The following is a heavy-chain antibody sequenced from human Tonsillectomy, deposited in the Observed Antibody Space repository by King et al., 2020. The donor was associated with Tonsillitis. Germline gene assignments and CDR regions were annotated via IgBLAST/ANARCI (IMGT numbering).Heavy chain of an antibody. V-gene: IGHV4-59*01. CDR2: IYYSGST. D-gene: IGHD3-9*01. J-gene: IGHJ5*02. Sequence: VQLQESGPGLVKPSETLSLTCTVSGGSISSYYWSWLRQPPGKGLEWIGYIYYSGSTNYNPSLKSRVTISVDTSKNQFSLKLSSVTAADTAVYYCAREGYYDILTGQGTWFDPWGQGTLVTVSS. CDR3: AREGYYDILTGQGTWFDP. CDR1: GGSISSYY.